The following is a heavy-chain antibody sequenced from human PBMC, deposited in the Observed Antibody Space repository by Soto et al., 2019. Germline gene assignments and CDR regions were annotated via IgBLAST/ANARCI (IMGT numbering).Heavy chain of an antibody. D-gene: IGHD4-17*01. V-gene: IGHV3-15*07. CDR2: IKSKTDGGTT. Sequence: EVQLVESGGGLVKPGGSLRLSCAASGFTFNNAWMNWVRQAPGKGLEWVGRIKSKTDGGTTEYAAPVKGRFTISRDDSKNTLYLQMNSLKTEDTAVYFCTSPNDYGDYPNLEGWFDPWGQGTLVTVSS. CDR1: GFTFNNAW. CDR3: TSPNDYGDYPNLEGWFDP. J-gene: IGHJ5*02.